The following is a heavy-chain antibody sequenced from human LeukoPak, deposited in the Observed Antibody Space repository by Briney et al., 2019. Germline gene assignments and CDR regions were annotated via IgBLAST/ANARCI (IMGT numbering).Heavy chain of an antibody. CDR3: ARDALY. Sequence: GGSLRLSCAASGFTFSPYSMHWVRQAPGKGLEWVALISYDGSNEYYADSVKGRFTISRDSSKKTLSLQMNSLRAEDTAVYYCARDALYWGQGTLVTVSS. CDR1: GFTFSPYS. CDR2: ISYDGSNE. J-gene: IGHJ4*02. V-gene: IGHV3-30-3*01.